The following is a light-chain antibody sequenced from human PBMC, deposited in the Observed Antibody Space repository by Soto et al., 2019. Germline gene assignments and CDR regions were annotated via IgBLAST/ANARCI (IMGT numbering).Light chain of an antibody. CDR3: CSYAGSYTFSYV. CDR1: SNDVGGYNY. J-gene: IGLJ1*01. V-gene: IGLV2-11*01. CDR2: DVN. Sequence: QSALTQPRSVSGSPGQSVTISCTGTSNDVGGYNYVSWYQQHPGKASKLMIYDVNKRPSGVPYRFSGSKSGNTASLTISGLQSEDEADYYCCSYAGSYTFSYVFGTGTKLTVL.